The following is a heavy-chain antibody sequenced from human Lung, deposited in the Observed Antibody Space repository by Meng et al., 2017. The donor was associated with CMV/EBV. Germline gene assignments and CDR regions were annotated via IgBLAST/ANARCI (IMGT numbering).Heavy chain of an antibody. V-gene: IGHV3-30*02. D-gene: IGHD6-13*01. CDR2: IRHDGTNK. CDR3: ARVKQHHGPYYYGMDV. J-gene: IGHJ6*02. CDR1: GFTFDNYG. Sequence: GESLKISCAASGFTFDNYGMHWVRQTPGKGLEWVAFIRHDGTNKYYGDSVKGRFTISRDNSKNSLYLQMNSLRAEDTAVYYCARVKQHHGPYYYGMDVWGQGTTVTVSS.